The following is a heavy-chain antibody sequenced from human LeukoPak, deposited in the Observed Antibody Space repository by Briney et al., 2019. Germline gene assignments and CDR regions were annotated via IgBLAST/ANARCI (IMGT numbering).Heavy chain of an antibody. CDR3: ARGGESITVTGRPDY. V-gene: IGHV3-21*01. CDR1: GFTFSSYS. Sequence: GGSLRLSCAASGFTFSSYSMNWVRQAPGKGLEWVSSISSSSTYIYYADSVKGRFTISRDNAKNSLYLQMNSLRAEDTAVYYCARGGESITVTGRPDYWGQGTLVTVSS. CDR2: ISSSSTYI. J-gene: IGHJ4*02. D-gene: IGHD6-19*01.